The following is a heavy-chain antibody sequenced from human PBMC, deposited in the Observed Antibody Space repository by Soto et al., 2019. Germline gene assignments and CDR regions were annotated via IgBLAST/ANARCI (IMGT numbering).Heavy chain of an antibody. CDR1: GGSISSYY. V-gene: IGHV4-4*07. J-gene: IGHJ3*02. CDR3: ARVMPDSSGYFGGPGGDAFDI. Sequence: QVQLQESGPGLVKPSETLSLTCTVSGGSISSYYWSWIRQPAGKGLEWIGRIYTSGSTNYNPSLKSRVTMSVDTSKNQSSLKLSSVTAADTAVYYCARVMPDSSGYFGGPGGDAFDIWGQGTMVTVSS. CDR2: IYTSGST. D-gene: IGHD3-22*01.